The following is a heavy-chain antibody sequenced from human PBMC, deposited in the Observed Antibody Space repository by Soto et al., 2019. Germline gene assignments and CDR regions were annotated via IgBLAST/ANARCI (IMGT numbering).Heavy chain of an antibody. V-gene: IGHV3-30*04. CDR2: IAYDGSNQ. CDR1: GFAFSSYA. Sequence: QVRLVESGGGVVQPGRSLRLSCAASGFAFSSYAMHWVRQDPGKGLEWVADIAYDGSNQYYADSVKGRFTISRDNSKNTRYLQLNSLRVEDTAVYYCTRDQPEMAFDHWGQGTLVTVSS. J-gene: IGHJ4*02. CDR3: TRDQPEMAFDH.